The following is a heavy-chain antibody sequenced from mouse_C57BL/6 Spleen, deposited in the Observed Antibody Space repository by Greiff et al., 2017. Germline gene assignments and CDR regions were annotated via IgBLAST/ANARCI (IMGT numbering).Heavy chain of an antibody. CDR1: GYTFTNYW. CDR3: ARRTAQAFMDY. CDR2: IYPGGGYT. D-gene: IGHD3-2*02. Sequence: VQLLQSGAELVRPGTSVKMSCTASGYTFTNYWIGWAKQRPGHGLEWIADIYPGGGYTNYNEKLKGKVTFTVDKSTSTAYMEIRSLTSEDTAVYYCARRTAQAFMDYWGQGTSVTVSS. J-gene: IGHJ4*01. V-gene: IGHV1-63*01.